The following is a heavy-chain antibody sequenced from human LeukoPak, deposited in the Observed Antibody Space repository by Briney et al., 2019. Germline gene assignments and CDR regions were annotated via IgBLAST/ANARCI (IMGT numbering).Heavy chain of an antibody. CDR1: GFTFSSYW. CDR3: ARGSSAGASLRHGY. V-gene: IGHV3-7*01. J-gene: IGHJ4*02. CDR2: IKQDGSEE. Sequence: GSLRLSCAASGFTFSSYWMSWVRQAPGKGLEWVANIKQDGSEENFVDSVKGRFTISRDNAKKSLYLQMNSLRAEDTAVYYCARGSSAGASLRHGYWGQGTLVTVSS. D-gene: IGHD1-26*01.